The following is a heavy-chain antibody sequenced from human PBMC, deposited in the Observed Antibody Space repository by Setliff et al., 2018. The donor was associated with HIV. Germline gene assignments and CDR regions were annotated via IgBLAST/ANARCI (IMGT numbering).Heavy chain of an antibody. D-gene: IGHD2-15*01. V-gene: IGHV1-3*01. CDR3: AGPRSPGGYYFDY. Sequence: ASVKVSCKASGYTFRRLSMHWVRQAPGQSLEWMGWINGGNGSTKYSQKFQGRVTITSDTSASIAYMETNSLRSEDTAVYYCAGPRSPGGYYFDYWGQGTLVTVSS. CDR1: GYTFRRLS. CDR2: INGGNGST. J-gene: IGHJ4*02.